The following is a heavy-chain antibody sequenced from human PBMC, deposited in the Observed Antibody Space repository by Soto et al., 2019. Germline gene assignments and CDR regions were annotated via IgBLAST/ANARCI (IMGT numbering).Heavy chain of an antibody. Sequence: EVQLVESGGGLVKPGGSLRLSCAASGFTFSSYSMNWVRQAPGKGLEWVSFISSGSSYIYYADSVKGRFTISRDNAKNSLYLQMNSLRAEDTAVYYCARSSGGSGKLWNYYGMDVWGQGTTVTVSS. D-gene: IGHD3-10*01. J-gene: IGHJ6*02. CDR2: ISSGSSYI. V-gene: IGHV3-21*06. CDR1: GFTFSSYS. CDR3: ARSSGGSGKLWNYYGMDV.